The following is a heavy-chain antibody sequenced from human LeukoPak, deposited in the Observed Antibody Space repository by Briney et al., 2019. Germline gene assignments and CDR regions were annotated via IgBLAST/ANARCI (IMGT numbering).Heavy chain of an antibody. Sequence: SETLSLTCTVSGYSISSGYYWGWIRQPPGKGLEWIGSIYHSGSTYYNPSLKSRVTISVDTSKNQFSLKLRSVTAADTAMYYCARAYSSSWYYNWFDPWGQGTLVTVSS. CDR3: ARAYSSSWYYNWFDP. J-gene: IGHJ5*02. D-gene: IGHD6-13*01. CDR1: GYSISSGYY. CDR2: IYHSGST. V-gene: IGHV4-38-2*02.